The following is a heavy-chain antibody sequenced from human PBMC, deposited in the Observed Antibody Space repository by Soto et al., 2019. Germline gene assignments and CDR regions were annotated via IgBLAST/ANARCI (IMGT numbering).Heavy chain of an antibody. Sequence: QVQLVQSGAEVKKPGSSVKVSCKASGGTFSSYAISWVRQAPGQGLEWMGGIIPIFGTANYAQKFQGRVTITADESTSTAYMELSSLRSEDTAVYYCASTRDPCSSGWSPPAPFDYWGQGTLVTVSS. CDR3: ASTRDPCSSGWSPPAPFDY. CDR1: GGTFSSYA. J-gene: IGHJ4*02. D-gene: IGHD6-19*01. V-gene: IGHV1-69*01. CDR2: IIPIFGTA.